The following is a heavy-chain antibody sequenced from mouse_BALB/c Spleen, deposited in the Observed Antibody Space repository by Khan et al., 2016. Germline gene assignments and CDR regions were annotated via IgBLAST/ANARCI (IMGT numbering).Heavy chain of an antibody. J-gene: IGHJ4*01. Sequence: EVQLQESGPGLVKPSQSLSLTCTVTGYSITSDHAWNWIRQFPGNNLEWMGYISYSGSTSYNPSLKSRISITRDTSKNQFFLQLNSVTTEDTATYYGGRWARHSAMDYWGQGTSVTVSS. D-gene: IGHD3-1*01. CDR2: ISYSGST. CDR3: GRWARHSAMDY. CDR1: GYSITSDHA. V-gene: IGHV3-2*02.